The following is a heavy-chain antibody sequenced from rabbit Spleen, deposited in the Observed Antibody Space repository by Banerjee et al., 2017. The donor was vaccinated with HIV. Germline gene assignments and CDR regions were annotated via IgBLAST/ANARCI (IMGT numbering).Heavy chain of an antibody. CDR3: ARSLGDVRGSGLDL. J-gene: IGHJ3*01. CDR2: IYAGSSGTT. CDR1: GFSFSASYW. V-gene: IGHV1S45*01. D-gene: IGHD2-1*01. Sequence: QEQLEESGGDLVKPEGSLRLTCTASGFSFSASYWICWVRQAPGKGLEWIACIYAGSSGTTYYASWAKGRFTISKTSSTTVTLQMTSLTAADTATYFSARSLGDVRGSGLDLWGPGTLVTVS.